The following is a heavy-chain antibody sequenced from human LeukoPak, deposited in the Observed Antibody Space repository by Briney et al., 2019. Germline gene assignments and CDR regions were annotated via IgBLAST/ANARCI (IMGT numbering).Heavy chain of an antibody. J-gene: IGHJ4*02. V-gene: IGHV1-18*01. D-gene: IGHD5-24*01. CDR2: ISAYNGNT. Sequence: ASVKVSCKASGYTFTSYGISWVRQAPGQGLEWMGWISAYNGNTNYAQKLQGRVTMTTDTSTSTAYMELRSLRSDDTAVYYCARPRDGYNLEVLDYWGQGTLVTVSS. CDR1: GYTFTSYG. CDR3: ARPRDGYNLEVLDY.